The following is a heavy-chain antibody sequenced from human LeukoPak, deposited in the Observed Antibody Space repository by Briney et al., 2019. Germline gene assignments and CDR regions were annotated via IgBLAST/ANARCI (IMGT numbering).Heavy chain of an antibody. CDR1: GYTFTGYY. CDR3: ARVAVAGTCYFDY. D-gene: IGHD6-19*01. CDR2: INPNSGGT. Sequence: GASVKVSCKASGYTFTGYYMHWVRQAPGQGLEWMGWINPNSGGTNYAQKFQGRVTMTRDTPISTAYMELSRLRSDDTAVYYCARVAVAGTCYFDYWGQGTLVTVSS. J-gene: IGHJ4*02. V-gene: IGHV1-2*02.